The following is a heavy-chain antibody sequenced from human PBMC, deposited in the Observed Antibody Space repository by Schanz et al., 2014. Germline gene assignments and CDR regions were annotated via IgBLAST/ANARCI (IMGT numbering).Heavy chain of an antibody. Sequence: QVQLVESGGGVVQPGRSLRLSCAASGFTFRGHAMHWVRQAPGKGLEKVAAISTDGTNTYYAASVRGRFTISRDNSKNPVYLQMDSLRSEDTAVYYSTRDRGALVTHNDALNLWGQGTMVSVSS. CDR1: GFTFRGHA. V-gene: IGHV3-30*04. CDR2: ISTDGTNT. D-gene: IGHD2-8*02. J-gene: IGHJ3*01. CDR3: TRDRGALVTHNDALNL.